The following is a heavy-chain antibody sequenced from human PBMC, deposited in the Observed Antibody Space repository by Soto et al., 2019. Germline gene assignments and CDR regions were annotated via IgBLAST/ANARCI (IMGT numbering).Heavy chain of an antibody. D-gene: IGHD3-9*01. CDR2: IYSGGST. V-gene: IGHV3-66*01. CDR3: ARDVFLTGYSPSYYYYGMDV. Sequence: PGGSLRLSCAASGFTVSSNYMSWVRQAPGKGLEWVSVIYSGGSTYYADSVKGRFTISRDNSKNTLYLQMNSLRAEDTAVYYCARDVFLTGYSPSYYYYGMDVWGQGTTVTVSS. J-gene: IGHJ6*02. CDR1: GFTVSSNY.